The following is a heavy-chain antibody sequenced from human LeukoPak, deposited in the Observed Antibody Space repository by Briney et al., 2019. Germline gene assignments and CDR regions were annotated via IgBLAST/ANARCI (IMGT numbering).Heavy chain of an antibody. CDR3: ARDRTLGGFDF. V-gene: IGHV3-48*01. CDR1: GFTFSGYS. D-gene: IGHD3-16*01. Sequence: GGSLRLSCAASGFTFSGYSMNWVRQAPGRGLEWVSYITSSRSTIYYADSVKGRFTISRDNAKNSLYLQMNSLRAEDTAVYYCARDRTLGGFDFWGQGTLVTVSS. CDR2: ITSSRSTI. J-gene: IGHJ4*02.